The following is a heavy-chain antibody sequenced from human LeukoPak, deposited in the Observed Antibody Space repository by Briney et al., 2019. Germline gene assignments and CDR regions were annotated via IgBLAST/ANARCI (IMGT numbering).Heavy chain of an antibody. CDR1: GGTFSSYA. Sequence: ASVKVSCKASGGTFSSYAISWVRQAPGQGLEWMGGIIPIFGTANYAQKFQGRVTITTDESTSAAYMELSSLRSEDTAVYYCARLIAAGTLNWFDPWGQGTLVTVSS. J-gene: IGHJ5*02. D-gene: IGHD6-13*01. V-gene: IGHV1-69*05. CDR3: ARLIAAGTLNWFDP. CDR2: IIPIFGTA.